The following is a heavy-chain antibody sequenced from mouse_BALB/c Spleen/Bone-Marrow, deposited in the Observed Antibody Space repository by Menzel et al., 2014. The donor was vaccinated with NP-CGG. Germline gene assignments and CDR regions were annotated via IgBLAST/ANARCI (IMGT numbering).Heavy chain of an antibody. D-gene: IGHD2-1*01. Sequence: DVHLVESGGGLVQPGGSRKLSCAASGFTFSSFGMHWVRQAPEKGLEWVAYISSGSSTIYYADTVKGRFTISRDNPKNTLFLQMNSLRSEDTAMYYCARYYGNYSGYFDVWGAGTTVTVSS. J-gene: IGHJ1*01. CDR2: ISSGSSTI. CDR3: ARYYGNYSGYFDV. V-gene: IGHV5-17*02. CDR1: GFTFSSFG.